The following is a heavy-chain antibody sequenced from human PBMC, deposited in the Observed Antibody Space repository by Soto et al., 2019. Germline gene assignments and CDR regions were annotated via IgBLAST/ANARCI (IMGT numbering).Heavy chain of an antibody. CDR3: ARGVGGYSYGGLDS. CDR2: INHSGST. V-gene: IGHV4-34*01. CDR1: AGALGDAY. Sequence: PSGALGDTSAVAAGALGDAYWSWIRQTPGKGLEWIGEINHSGSTNYNPSFKSRVTISVDTSKNQFSLYLSSVTAADTAVIYCARGVGGYSYGGLDSWGQGTLVTVS. D-gene: IGHD5-18*01. J-gene: IGHJ5*01.